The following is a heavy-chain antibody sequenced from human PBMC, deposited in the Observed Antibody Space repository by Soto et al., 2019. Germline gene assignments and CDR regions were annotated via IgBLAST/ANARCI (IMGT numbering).Heavy chain of an antibody. CDR1: GGSVSSSSYY. CDR3: ARHSYDSSGYYPNWFDP. D-gene: IGHD3-22*01. J-gene: IGHJ5*02. CDR2: LYYSGST. V-gene: IGHV4-39*01. Sequence: PSATLSLTCTVSGGSVSSSSYYWGWIRQPPGKGLEWIGSLYYSGSTYYNASLKSRVTVAVDTSKNQFSLKLSSVTAADTAVYYCARHSYDSSGYYPNWFDPWGQGTLVTVS.